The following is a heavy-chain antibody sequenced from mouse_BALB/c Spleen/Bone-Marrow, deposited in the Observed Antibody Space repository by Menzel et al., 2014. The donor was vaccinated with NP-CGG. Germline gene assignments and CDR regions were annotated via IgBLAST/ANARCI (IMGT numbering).Heavy chain of an antibody. V-gene: IGHV1-4*01. CDR2: INPSSGYA. CDR1: GYAFTTYT. CDR3: TRITTVVRYFDV. D-gene: IGHD1-1*01. J-gene: IGHJ1*03. Sequence: VMLVESGAELARPGASVKMSCKASGYAFTTYTIHWVKPRPGQGLEWIGYINPSSGYANYNQSFKDKATLTADKSSSTAYMQLSSLTSEDSAVYYCTRITTVVRYFDVWGTGTTVTVSS.